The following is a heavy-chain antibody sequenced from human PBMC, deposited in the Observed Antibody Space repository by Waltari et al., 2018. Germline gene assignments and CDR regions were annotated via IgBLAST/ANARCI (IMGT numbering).Heavy chain of an antibody. D-gene: IGHD1-1*01. CDR2: ISYSGAT. J-gene: IGHJ4*02. CDR3: ARQRTHTGFYGKLPVSYFDV. Sequence: QLQLEESGPGLVKSSEPLSLTCTVSGSILRPPFYWAWIRQSPGKGLEWITSISYSGATYHNPSLKSRVTVSADSSEDQLFLKLSSVTPTDTAVYFCARQRTHTGFYGKLPVSYFDVWGRGTLVAVSS. CDR1: GSILRPPFY. V-gene: IGHV4-39*01.